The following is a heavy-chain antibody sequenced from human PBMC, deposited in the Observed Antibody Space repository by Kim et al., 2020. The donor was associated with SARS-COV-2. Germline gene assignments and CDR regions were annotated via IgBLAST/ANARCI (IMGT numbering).Heavy chain of an antibody. CDR1: GGSISSYY. V-gene: IGHV4-59*01. CDR2: IYYSGST. J-gene: IGHJ4*02. D-gene: IGHD3-10*01. CDR3: ARGYLAEAIDY. Sequence: SQTLSLTCTVSGGSISSYYWSWIRQPPGKGLEWIGYIYYSGSTNYNPSLKSRVTISVDTSKNQFSLKLSSVTAADTAVYYCARGYLAEAIDYWGQGTLVTVSS.